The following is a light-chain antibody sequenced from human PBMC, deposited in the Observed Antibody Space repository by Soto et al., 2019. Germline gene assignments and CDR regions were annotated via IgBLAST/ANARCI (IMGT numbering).Light chain of an antibody. CDR2: GAS. CDR3: QQYNNWPPRT. CDR1: QSISNH. J-gene: IGKJ2*01. Sequence: EIGMTQSPVTLSVSPGERATLSCRASQSISNHLAWYQQKPGQAPRLLIYGASTRATGIPARFSGSGSGTEFTLTISSLQSEDFAVYYCQQYNNWPPRTFGQGTKLEIK. V-gene: IGKV3-15*01.